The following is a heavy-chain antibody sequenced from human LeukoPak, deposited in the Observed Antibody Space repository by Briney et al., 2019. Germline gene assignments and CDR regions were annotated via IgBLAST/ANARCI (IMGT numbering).Heavy chain of an antibody. Sequence: PGGSLRLSCAASGFTFGSYAMSWVRQAPGKGLEWVSAISSSGGNTYYADSVKGRFTISRDNSKNTLYLQMNSLRAEDTAVYYCAQVVVAAGVNYWGQGTLVTVSS. D-gene: IGHD6-13*01. V-gene: IGHV3-23*01. CDR3: AQVVVAAGVNY. CDR2: ISSSGGNT. J-gene: IGHJ4*02. CDR1: GFTFGSYA.